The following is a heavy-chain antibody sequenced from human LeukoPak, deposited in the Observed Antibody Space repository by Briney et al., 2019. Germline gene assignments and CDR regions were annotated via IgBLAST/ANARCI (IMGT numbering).Heavy chain of an antibody. Sequence: SVNVSRKASVGTFTRYAISSVRPAPGQGVEWVGGIIPIFGTANYAQKFQRRVTITADESTSKAYVELGSVRSEDTAVYYCARNEVFWSGYCSARFDYWGQETPVTVSS. CDR1: VGTFTRYA. J-gene: IGHJ4*02. CDR2: IIPIFGTA. CDR3: ARNEVFWSGYCSARFDY. V-gene: IGHV1-69*13. D-gene: IGHD3-3*01.